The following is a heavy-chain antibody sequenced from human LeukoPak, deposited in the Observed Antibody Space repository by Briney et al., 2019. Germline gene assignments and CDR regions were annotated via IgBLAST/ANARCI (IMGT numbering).Heavy chain of an antibody. J-gene: IGHJ5*02. V-gene: IGHV4-59*01. CDR2: VAYSGST. CDR3: ARTVSGYYFNA. CDR1: GGSTNSYY. Sequence: SETLSPTCTVSGGSTNSYYWSWIRQSPGKGLEWIGYVAYSGSTNYNPSHKSRVTISLDTSKNQFSLKLSPVTAADTAVYYCARTVSGYYFNAWGPGTLVTVSS. D-gene: IGHD5-12*01.